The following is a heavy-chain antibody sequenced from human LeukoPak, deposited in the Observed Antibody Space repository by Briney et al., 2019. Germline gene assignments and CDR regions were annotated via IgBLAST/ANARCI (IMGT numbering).Heavy chain of an antibody. J-gene: IGHJ4*02. Sequence: SETLSLTCAVSGYSISSGYYCGWIRQPPGKGLEWIGIIYHSGSTNYNPSLKSRVTISVDTSKNPFSLKLSTVTAADTAVYYCARQLPGRVRGCSSTSCYGDYFDYWGQGTLVTVSS. CDR2: IYHSGST. CDR1: GYSISSGYY. CDR3: ARQLPGRVRGCSSTSCYGDYFDY. V-gene: IGHV4-38-2*01. D-gene: IGHD2-2*01.